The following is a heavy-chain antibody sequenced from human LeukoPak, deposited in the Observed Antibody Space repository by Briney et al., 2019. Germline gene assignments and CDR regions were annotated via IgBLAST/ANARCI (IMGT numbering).Heavy chain of an antibody. D-gene: IGHD3-10*02. CDR3: AELGITMIGGV. CDR2: ISSSGSTI. V-gene: IGHV3-48*03. J-gene: IGHJ6*04. CDR1: GFIFGDYA. Sequence: GGSLRLSCRASGFIFGDYAMSWVRQAPGKGLEWVSYISSSGSTIYYADSVKGRFTISRDNAKNSLYLQMNSLRAEDTAVYYCAELGITMIGGVWGKGTTVTISS.